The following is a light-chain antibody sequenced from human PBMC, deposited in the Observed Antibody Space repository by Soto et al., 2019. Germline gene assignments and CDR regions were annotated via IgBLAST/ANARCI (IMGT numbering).Light chain of an antibody. CDR1: QSLNRW. J-gene: IGKJ1*01. CDR2: DAS. Sequence: DGDMSQWPSSLAASVGDRVTITCRPSQSLNRWLAWYQQKAGKAPKLLIYDASSLQSGVPSRFSGSGSGTEFALTISSXQPDDFATYYCQQYNTYSWTFGPGTKVDSK. V-gene: IGKV1-5*01. CDR3: QQYNTYSWT.